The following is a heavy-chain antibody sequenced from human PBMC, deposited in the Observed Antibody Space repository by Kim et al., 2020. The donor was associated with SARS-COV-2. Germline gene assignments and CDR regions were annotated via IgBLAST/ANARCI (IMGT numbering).Heavy chain of an antibody. CDR1: GYTFTSYG. CDR3: ASGQLVRGPPSGYFDY. CDR2: ISAYNGNT. D-gene: IGHD6-13*01. J-gene: IGHJ4*02. V-gene: IGHV1-18*01. Sequence: ASVKVSCKASGYTFTSYGISWVRQAPGQGLEWMGWISAYNGNTNYAQKLQGRVTMTTDTSTSTAYMELRSLRSDDTAVYYCASGQLVRGPPSGYFDYWGQGTLVTVSS.